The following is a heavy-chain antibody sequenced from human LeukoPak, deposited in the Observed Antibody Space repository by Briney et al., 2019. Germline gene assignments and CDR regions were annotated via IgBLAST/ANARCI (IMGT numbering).Heavy chain of an antibody. D-gene: IGHD2-2*01. CDR1: GGSFSGYY. CDR2: ISQSADT. CDR3: TRGAGYCSSTTCSYWFDP. Sequence: SETLSLTCAVSGGSFSGYYWTWIRQTPGKGLEWIGEISQSADTNYNPSLKSRVTMSVDTSKKHFSLKMTSVTAADTAFYFCTRGAGYCSSTTCSYWFDPWGQGTLVTVSS. V-gene: IGHV4-34*01. J-gene: IGHJ5*02.